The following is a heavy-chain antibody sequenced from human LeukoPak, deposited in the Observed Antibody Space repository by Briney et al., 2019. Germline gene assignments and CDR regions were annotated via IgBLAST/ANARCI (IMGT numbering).Heavy chain of an antibody. D-gene: IGHD3-10*01. V-gene: IGHV1-3*01. CDR3: ARSTLVYGMDV. J-gene: IGHJ6*02. Sequence: ASVKVSCKASGYTFTGYYMHWVRQAPGQRLEWMGWINAGNGNTKYSQKFQGRVNITRDTSASTAYMELSSLRSEDTAVYYCARSTLVYGMDVWGQGTTVTVSS. CDR2: INAGNGNT. CDR1: GYTFTGYY.